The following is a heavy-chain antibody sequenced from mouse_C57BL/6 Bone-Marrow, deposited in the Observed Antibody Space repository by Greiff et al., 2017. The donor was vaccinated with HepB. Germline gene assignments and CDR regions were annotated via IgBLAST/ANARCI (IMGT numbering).Heavy chain of an antibody. CDR1: GFTFSSYA. CDR3: TRLGGYDYDVNYFDY. CDR2: ISSGGDYI. V-gene: IGHV5-9-1*02. J-gene: IGHJ2*01. Sequence: EVMLVESGEGLVKPGGSLKLSCAASGFTFSSYAMSWVRQTPEKRLEWVAYISSGGDYIYYADTVKGRFTISRDNARNTLYLQMSSLKSEDTAMYYCTRLGGYDYDVNYFDYWGQGTTLTVSS. D-gene: IGHD2-4*01.